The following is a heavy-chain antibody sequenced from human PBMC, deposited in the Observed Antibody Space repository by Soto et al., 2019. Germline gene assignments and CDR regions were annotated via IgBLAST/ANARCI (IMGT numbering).Heavy chain of an antibody. Sequence: QVQLQESGPGLVKPSETLSLTCTVSGGSLTSYYWTWIRQPPGQGPEWIGYISDIGRTSYNPSLTSRLTILLDTSKNQISLKLTSVTEADSAVYFCARSIADSRGGGMDVWGQGATVTVSS. D-gene: IGHD3-10*01. CDR1: GGSLTSYY. V-gene: IGHV4-59*01. CDR3: ARSIADSRGGGMDV. CDR2: ISDIGRT. J-gene: IGHJ6*02.